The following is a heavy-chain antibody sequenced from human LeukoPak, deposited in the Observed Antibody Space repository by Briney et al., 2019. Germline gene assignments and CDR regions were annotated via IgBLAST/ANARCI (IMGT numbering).Heavy chain of an antibody. CDR2: ISGSGGST. CDR3: AKDCLWGVYYFDY. D-gene: IGHD3-10*01. Sequence: GGSLRLSCAASGFTFSSYWMHWVRQAPGKGLEWVSAISGSGGSTYYADSVKGRFTISRDNSKNTLYLQMNSLRAEDTAVYYCAKDCLWGVYYFDYWGQGTLVTVSS. CDR1: GFTFSSYW. V-gene: IGHV3-23*01. J-gene: IGHJ4*02.